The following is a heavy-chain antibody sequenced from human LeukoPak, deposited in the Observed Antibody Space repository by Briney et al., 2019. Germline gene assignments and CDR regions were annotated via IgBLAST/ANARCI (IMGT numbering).Heavy chain of an antibody. J-gene: IGHJ6*03. CDR2: IYTSGST. V-gene: IGHV4-4*07. D-gene: IGHD2-2*02. Sequence: PSETLSLTCTVSGGSISSYYWSWIRQPAGKGLEWIGRIYTSGSTNYNPSLKSRVTMSVDTSKNQFSLKLSSVTAADTAVYYCARELPAAISYHMDVWGKGTTVTVSS. CDR1: GGSISSYY. CDR3: ARELPAAISYHMDV.